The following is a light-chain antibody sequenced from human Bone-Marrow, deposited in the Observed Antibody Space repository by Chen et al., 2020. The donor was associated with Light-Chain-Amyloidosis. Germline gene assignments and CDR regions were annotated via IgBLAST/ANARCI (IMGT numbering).Light chain of an antibody. J-gene: IGLJ3*02. CDR1: SGHSNYA. Sequence: QLVVTQSPSASASLGASVKLTCTLSSGHSNYAVAWHQQQPEKGPRYLMKLNSDGSHNKGDGIRDRFSGSSSGAERYLTISSLQSEDEADYFCQTWGTGIQVFGGGTKLTVL. CDR2: LNSDGSH. V-gene: IGLV4-69*01. CDR3: QTWGTGIQV.